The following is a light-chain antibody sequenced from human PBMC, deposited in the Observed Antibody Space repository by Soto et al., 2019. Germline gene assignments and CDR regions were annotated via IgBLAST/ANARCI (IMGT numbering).Light chain of an antibody. Sequence: EIVLTQSPATLSLSPGERATLSCRASQSVSSYLAWYQQKPGQAPRLLIYDASNRATGIPARFSGSGYGTXXXXXXXXXXXXXXXVYYCQQRSNWPYTFGQGTKLEIK. CDR2: DAS. CDR3: QQRSNWPYT. V-gene: IGKV3-11*01. J-gene: IGKJ2*01. CDR1: QSVSSY.